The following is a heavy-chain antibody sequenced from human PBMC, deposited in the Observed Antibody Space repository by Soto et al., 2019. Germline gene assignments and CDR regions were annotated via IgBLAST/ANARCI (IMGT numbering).Heavy chain of an antibody. D-gene: IGHD3-9*01. CDR3: ARGGRSDYDILTGSPYFDY. CDR2: ISAYNGNT. J-gene: IGHJ4*02. CDR1: GYTFTSYG. Sequence: ASVKVSCKASGYTFTSYGISWVRQAPGQGLEWMGWISAYNGNTNYAQKLQGRVTMTTDTSTSTAYMELRSLRSDDTAVYYCARGGRSDYDILTGSPYFDYWGQGTLVTVSS. V-gene: IGHV1-18*01.